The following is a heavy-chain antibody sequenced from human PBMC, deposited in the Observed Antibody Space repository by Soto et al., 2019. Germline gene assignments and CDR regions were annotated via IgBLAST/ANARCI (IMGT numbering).Heavy chain of an antibody. CDR3: SIDVSVTATDIYDS. D-gene: IGHD2-15*01. Sequence: PGGYLRLSCAASGFTFSRYWMHWVRQAPGEGLVWVSRINSDGSSTNYADSVKGRFTISRDNAKNTLYLQMNSLRAEDTAMYYCSIDVSVTATDIYDSWGQGSPVTVSS. J-gene: IGHJ5*02. CDR2: INSDGSST. V-gene: IGHV3-74*01. CDR1: GFTFSRYW.